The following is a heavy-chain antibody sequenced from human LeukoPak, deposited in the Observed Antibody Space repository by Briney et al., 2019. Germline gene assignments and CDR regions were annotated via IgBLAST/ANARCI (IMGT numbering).Heavy chain of an antibody. V-gene: IGHV1-69*04. CDR3: ARESTSGPGFDY. CDR1: GGTFSSYT. CDR2: IIPILGIA. Sequence: GASVKVSCKASGGTFSSYTISWMRQAPGQGLEWMGRIIPILGIANYAQKFQGRVTITADKSTSTAYMELSSLRSEDTAVYYCARESTSGPGFDYWGQGTLVTVSS. J-gene: IGHJ4*02. D-gene: IGHD1-14*01.